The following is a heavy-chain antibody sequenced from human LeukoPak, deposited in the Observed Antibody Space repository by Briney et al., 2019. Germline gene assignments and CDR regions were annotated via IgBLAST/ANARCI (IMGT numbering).Heavy chain of an antibody. CDR3: ARDYDPGVTIFGVVINQAPQAIDY. CDR2: ISSSSSYI. J-gene: IGHJ4*02. D-gene: IGHD3-3*01. CDR1: GFTFSSYS. Sequence: GGSLRLSCAASGFTFSSYSMNWVRQAPGKGLEWVSSISSSSSYIYYADSVKGRFTISRDNAKNSLYLQMNSLRAEDTAVYYCARDYDPGVTIFGVVINQAPQAIDYWGQGTLVTVSS. V-gene: IGHV3-21*01.